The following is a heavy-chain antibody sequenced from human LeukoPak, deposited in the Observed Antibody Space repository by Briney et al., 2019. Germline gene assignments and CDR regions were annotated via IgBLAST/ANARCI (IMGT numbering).Heavy chain of an antibody. CDR1: GFTFSSYA. CDR2: ISGSGGST. V-gene: IGHV3-23*01. Sequence: PGGSLRLSCAASGFTFSSYAMSSVRQAPGKGLEWVSAISGSGGSTYYADSVKGRLTISRYNYKNTLYLQMNSLRAEDTAVYYCAKDHSEFDIWGQGTMVTVSS. CDR3: AKDHSEFDI. J-gene: IGHJ3*02.